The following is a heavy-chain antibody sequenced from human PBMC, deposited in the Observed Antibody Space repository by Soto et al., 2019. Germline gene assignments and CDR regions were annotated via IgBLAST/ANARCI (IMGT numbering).Heavy chain of an antibody. CDR2: IWYDGSNK. J-gene: IGHJ4*02. Sequence: GGSLRLSCAASGFTFSSYGMHWVRQAPGKGLEWVAVIWYDGSNKYYADSVKGRFTISRDNSKNTLYLQMNSLRAEDTAVYYCARDKEYSSGYSYYFDYWGQGTLVTVSS. CDR3: ARDKEYSSGYSYYFDY. D-gene: IGHD3-22*01. CDR1: GFTFSSYG. V-gene: IGHV3-33*01.